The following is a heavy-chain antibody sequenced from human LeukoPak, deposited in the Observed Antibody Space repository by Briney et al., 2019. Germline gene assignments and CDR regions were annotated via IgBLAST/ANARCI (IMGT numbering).Heavy chain of an antibody. V-gene: IGHV3-21*06. CDR3: ARDRDVPAIGMDV. CDR1: GFTFSSYT. CDR2: ISSSSSYM. Sequence: GGSLRLSCAASGFTFSSYTMNWVRQAPGKGLEWVSSISSSSSYMYYADSVKGRFTISRDNAKNSLYLQMNCLRAEDTAVYYCARDRDVPAIGMDVWGQGTTVTVSS. J-gene: IGHJ6*02.